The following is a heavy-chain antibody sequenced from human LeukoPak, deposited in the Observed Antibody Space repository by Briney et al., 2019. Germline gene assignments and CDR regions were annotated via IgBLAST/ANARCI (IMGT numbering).Heavy chain of an antibody. Sequence: ASVKVSCKASGGTFSSYAISWVRQAPGQGLEWMGGIIPIFGTANYAQKFQGRVTITADESTSTAYMELSSLRSEDTAVYYCARGPDIRSGYDFYYYYGMDVWGQGTTVTVSS. CDR2: IIPIFGTA. V-gene: IGHV1-69*13. CDR1: GGTFSSYA. CDR3: ARGPDIRSGYDFYYYYGMDV. J-gene: IGHJ6*02. D-gene: IGHD5-12*01.